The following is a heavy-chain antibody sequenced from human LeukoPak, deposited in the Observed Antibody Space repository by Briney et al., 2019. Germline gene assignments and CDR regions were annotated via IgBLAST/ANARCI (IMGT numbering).Heavy chain of an antibody. Sequence: PGGSLRLSCVGSGFTFSTYAMIWIRQAPGKGLEWVSVISGRGDITNDADSVTGRFIISRDNSQNTLYLHMNSLSAEDTAIYYCAKLTRQHCGRDCPYPFDYSGLGTLVTVSS. CDR1: GFTFSTYA. V-gene: IGHV3-23*01. CDR2: ISGRGDIT. J-gene: IGHJ4*02. CDR3: AKLTRQHCGRDCPYPFDY. D-gene: IGHD2-21*02.